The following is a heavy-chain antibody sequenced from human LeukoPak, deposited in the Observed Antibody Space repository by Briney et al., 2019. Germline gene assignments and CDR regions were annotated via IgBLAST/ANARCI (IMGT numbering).Heavy chain of an antibody. D-gene: IGHD3-10*01. V-gene: IGHV4-34*01. CDR2: INHSGST. Sequence: PSETLSLTCAVYGGSFSGYYWSWLRQPPGKGLEWIGEINHSGSTNYNPSLKSRVTISVDTSKNQFSLKLSSVTAADTAVYYCADAYGSGSYDYWGQGTLVTVSS. CDR1: GGSFSGYY. J-gene: IGHJ4*02. CDR3: ADAYGSGSYDY.